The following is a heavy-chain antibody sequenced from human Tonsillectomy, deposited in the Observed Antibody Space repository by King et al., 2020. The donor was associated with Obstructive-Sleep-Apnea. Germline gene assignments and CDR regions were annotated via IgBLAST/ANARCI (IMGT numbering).Heavy chain of an antibody. V-gene: IGHV3-30*04. CDR3: ASRHSSGCYHLDY. J-gene: IGHJ4*02. CDR1: GFTVTSYA. D-gene: IGHD3-22*01. Sequence: VQLVESGGGVVQPGRSLRLSCAASGFTVTSYAIHWVRQAPRKGLEWVAVISFDGSNKHYADSVKGRFSISRDNSKNTLYLQMNSLRAEDTAVYYCASRHSSGCYHLDYWGQGTLVTVSS. CDR2: ISFDGSNK.